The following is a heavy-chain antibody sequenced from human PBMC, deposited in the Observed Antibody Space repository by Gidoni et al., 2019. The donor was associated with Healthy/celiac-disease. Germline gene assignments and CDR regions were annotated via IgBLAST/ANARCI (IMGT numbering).Heavy chain of an antibody. V-gene: IGHV3-9*01. J-gene: IGHJ4*02. D-gene: IGHD4-4*01. CDR2: ISLNSGSI. CDR1: GFTFDDYA. CDR3: AKGLHPVTTVTPGLDY. Sequence: EVQLVESGGGLVQTGRSLRLSCAASGFTFDDYAMHWVRQAPGKGLEWVSGISLNSGSIGYADSVKGRFTISRDNAKNSLYLQMNSLRAEDTALYYCAKGLHPVTTVTPGLDYWGQGTLVTVSS.